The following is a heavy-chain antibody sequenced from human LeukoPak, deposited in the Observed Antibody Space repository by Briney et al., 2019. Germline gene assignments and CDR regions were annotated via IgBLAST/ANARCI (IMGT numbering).Heavy chain of an antibody. Sequence: SVKVSCKASGGSFSSFGISWVRQAPGQGLEWMGGILPVSNTANNAQNFQGRVTFTADTSTGTAYMELSSLRSEDTAVYYCARADRYYYDSSGPLGPWGQGTLVTVSS. CDR1: GGSFSSFG. CDR2: ILPVSNTA. CDR3: ARADRYYYDSSGPLGP. D-gene: IGHD3-22*01. J-gene: IGHJ5*02. V-gene: IGHV1-69*06.